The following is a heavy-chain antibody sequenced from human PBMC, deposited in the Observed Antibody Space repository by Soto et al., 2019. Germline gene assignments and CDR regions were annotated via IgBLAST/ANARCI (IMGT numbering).Heavy chain of an antibody. CDR3: ARXATRPTYYYYYGMDV. D-gene: IGHD2-15*01. Sequence: PSETLSLTCAVYGGSFSGYYWSWIRQPPGKGLEWIGEINHSGSTNYNPSLKSRVTISVDTSKNQFSLKLSSVTAADTAVYYCARXATRPTYYYYYGMDVWGQGTTITVSS. CDR1: GGSFSGYY. V-gene: IGHV4-34*01. J-gene: IGHJ6*02. CDR2: INHSGST.